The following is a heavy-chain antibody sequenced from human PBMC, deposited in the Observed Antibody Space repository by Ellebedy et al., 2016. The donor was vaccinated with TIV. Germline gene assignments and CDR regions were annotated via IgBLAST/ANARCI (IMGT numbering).Heavy chain of an antibody. D-gene: IGHD1-26*01. CDR2: IIPIVEIT. CDR1: GGTLRSYG. CDR3: ATGPPKWEVPLDLDS. V-gene: IGHV1-69*04. J-gene: IGHJ4*02. Sequence: AASVKVSCKAYGGTLRSYGISWVRQAPGLGLEWMGRIIPIVEITIYAKRFQDRVPISEDNFTNTVYMEMSSLRSDDTANYYCATGPPKWEVPLDLDSWGQGTLVIVSS.